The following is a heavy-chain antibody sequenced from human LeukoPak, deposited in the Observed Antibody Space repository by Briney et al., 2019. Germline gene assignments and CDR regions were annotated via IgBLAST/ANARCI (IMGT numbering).Heavy chain of an antibody. D-gene: IGHD3-10*01. CDR1: GFTFSSYA. CDR2: ISGSGGST. V-gene: IGHV3-23*01. J-gene: IGHJ4*02. CDR3: AKTELLWFGELSEPFDY. Sequence: GGSLSLSCAASGFTFSSYAMSWVRQAPGKGLEWVSAISGSGGSTYYADSVKGRFTISRDNSKNTLYLQMNSLRAEDTAVYYCAKTELLWFGELSEPFDYWGQGTLVTVSS.